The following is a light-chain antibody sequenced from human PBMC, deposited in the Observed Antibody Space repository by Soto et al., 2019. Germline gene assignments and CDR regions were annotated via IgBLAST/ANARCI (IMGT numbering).Light chain of an antibody. CDR1: QSVSSN. CDR2: GAS. Sequence: EIVMTQSTATLSVSPGERATLSCRASQSVSSNLAWYQQKPGQAPRLLIYGASTRATGIPARFSGSGSGTEFTLTSISLQYKDFAVYYCQQYNNWPPYTLGQGTKLEIK. V-gene: IGKV3-15*01. J-gene: IGKJ2*01. CDR3: QQYNNWPPYT.